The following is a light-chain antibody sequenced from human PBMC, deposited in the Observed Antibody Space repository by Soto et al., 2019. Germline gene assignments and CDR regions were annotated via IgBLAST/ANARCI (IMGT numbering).Light chain of an antibody. V-gene: IGKV3-11*01. CDR2: DAS. CDR3: QQYKSFSLT. Sequence: EMVLTQSPATLSLSPGERATLSCRASQSVSSYLAWYQQKPGKAPRLLIYDASNMATGSPARFSGSGSGTDFTLTSSSLQPDDFATYSCQQYKSFSLTFGGGTRVEVK. J-gene: IGKJ4*01. CDR1: QSVSSY.